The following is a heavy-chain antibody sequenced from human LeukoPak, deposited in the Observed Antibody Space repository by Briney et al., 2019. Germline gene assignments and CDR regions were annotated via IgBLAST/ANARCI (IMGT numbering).Heavy chain of an antibody. J-gene: IGHJ4*02. V-gene: IGHV4-34*01. CDR3: ARKGYYYDSSGSIRAIYYFDY. Sequence: SETLSLTCAVHGGSFSGYYWXWIXXXXGXGLXWIGEINHSXSTNYNPSLKSRVTISVDTSKNQFSLKLSSVTAADTAVYYCARKGYYYDSSGSIRAIYYFDYWGQGTLVTVSS. D-gene: IGHD3-22*01. CDR1: GGSFSGYY. CDR2: INHSXST.